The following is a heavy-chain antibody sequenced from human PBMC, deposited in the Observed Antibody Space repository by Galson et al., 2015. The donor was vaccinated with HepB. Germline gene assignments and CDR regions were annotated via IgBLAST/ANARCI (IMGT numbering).Heavy chain of an antibody. CDR2: IIPVFTTA. D-gene: IGHD3-10*01. Sequence: VKVCCKAAGGTGSSYASSGGRQTPGQGLEWMGGIIPVFTTANYAQEFQGRLTIAADESTSTAYMGLSALRSEDTAVYYCARDSNYYGLGSYYYFAYWGQGPPVTVSS. V-gene: IGHV1-69*13. CDR3: ARDSNYYGLGSYYYFAY. J-gene: IGHJ4*02. CDR1: GGTGSSYA.